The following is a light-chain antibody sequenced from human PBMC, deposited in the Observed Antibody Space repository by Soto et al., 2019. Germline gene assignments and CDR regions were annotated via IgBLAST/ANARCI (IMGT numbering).Light chain of an antibody. Sequence: QSVLTQPPSASGTPGQRVTISCSGSTSNIGSNYVYWYQQLPGTAPKLLMYRNNQRPSGVPDRFSGSKSGTAASLAISGLRSEDEADYYCAAWDDGLSGLLFGGGTKLTVL. CDR2: RNN. J-gene: IGLJ3*02. CDR3: AAWDDGLSGLL. CDR1: TSNIGSNY. V-gene: IGLV1-47*01.